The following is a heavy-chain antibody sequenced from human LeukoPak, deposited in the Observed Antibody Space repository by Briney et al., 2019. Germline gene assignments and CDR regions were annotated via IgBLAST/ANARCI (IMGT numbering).Heavy chain of an antibody. CDR2: IYPGDSDT. CDR3: ARPGVGHYDSSGDDAFDI. D-gene: IGHD3-22*01. Sequence: GESLKISCKGSGYSFTSYWIGWVRQMPGKGLEWMGIIYPGDSDTRYSPSFQGQVTISADKSISTAYLQWSSLKASDTAMYYCARPGVGHYDSSGDDAFDIWGQGTMVTVSS. V-gene: IGHV5-51*01. J-gene: IGHJ3*02. CDR1: GYSFTSYW.